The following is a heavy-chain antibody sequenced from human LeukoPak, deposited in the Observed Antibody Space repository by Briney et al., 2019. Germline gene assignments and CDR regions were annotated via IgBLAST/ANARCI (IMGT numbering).Heavy chain of an antibody. D-gene: IGHD4-17*01. V-gene: IGHV4-59*01. CDR2: IYYSGSS. CDR1: GGSISSYY. Sequence: SETLSLTCAVSGGSISSYYWSWVRQPPGKGLEWVGYIYYSGSSNYNPSLKSRVTISVDTSKNQFSLKLSSVTAADTAVYYCASGLRRNAFDIWGQGTMVTVSS. CDR3: ASGLRRNAFDI. J-gene: IGHJ3*02.